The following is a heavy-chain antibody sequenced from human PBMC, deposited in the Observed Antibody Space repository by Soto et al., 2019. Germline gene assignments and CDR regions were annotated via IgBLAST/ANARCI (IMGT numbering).Heavy chain of an antibody. Sequence: SETLSLTCAVSGGSISSSNWWSWVRQPPGKGLEWIGEIYHSGSTNYNPSLKSRVTISVDKSKNQFSLKLSSVTAADTAVYYCARDVPEHKWISPARYYYGMDVWGQGTTVTVSS. J-gene: IGHJ6*02. D-gene: IGHD2-21*01. V-gene: IGHV4-4*02. CDR3: ARDVPEHKWISPARYYYGMDV. CDR1: GGSISSSNW. CDR2: IYHSGST.